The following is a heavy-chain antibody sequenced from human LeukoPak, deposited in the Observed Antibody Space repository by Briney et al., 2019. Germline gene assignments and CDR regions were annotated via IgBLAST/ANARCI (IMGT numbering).Heavy chain of an antibody. CDR2: TNGATGNT. CDR1: GYTFTNYA. D-gene: IGHD4-23*01. Sequence: GASVKVSCKASGYTFTNYASHWVRQAPGQSLEWMGWTNGATGNTRFSQDFQGRLTITIDTSASTGYVELSSLRSEDTAVYYCARSPGGNARTWLDYWGQGTLVTVSS. V-gene: IGHV1-3*02. CDR3: ARSPGGNARTWLDY. J-gene: IGHJ4*02.